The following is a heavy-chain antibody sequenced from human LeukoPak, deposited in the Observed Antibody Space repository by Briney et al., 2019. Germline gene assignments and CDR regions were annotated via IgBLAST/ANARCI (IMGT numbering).Heavy chain of an antibody. CDR2: IIPIFGIA. CDR3: ADGDGMDV. D-gene: IGHD4-17*01. V-gene: IGHV1-69*04. CDR1: GGTLSSYA. Sequence: SVKVSCKASGGTLSSYAISWVRQAPGQGLEWMGRIIPIFGIANYAQKFQGRVTITADKSTSTAYMELSSLRSENTAVYYCADGDGMDVWGQGTTVTVSS. J-gene: IGHJ6*02.